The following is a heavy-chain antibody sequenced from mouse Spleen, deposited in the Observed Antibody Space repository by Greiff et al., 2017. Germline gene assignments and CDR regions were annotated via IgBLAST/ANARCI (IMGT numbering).Heavy chain of an antibody. J-gene: IGHJ3*01. D-gene: IGHD1-2*01. CDR2: IWSDGST. V-gene: IGHV2-6-1*01. Sequence: QVQLKQSGPGLVAPSQSLSITCTISGFSLTSYGVHWVRQPPGKGLEWLVVIWSDGSTTYNSALKSRLSISKDNSKSQVFLKMNSLQTDDTAMYYCARGDYGYGGFAYWGQGTLVTVSA. CDR1: GFSLTSYG. CDR3: ARGDYGYGGFAY.